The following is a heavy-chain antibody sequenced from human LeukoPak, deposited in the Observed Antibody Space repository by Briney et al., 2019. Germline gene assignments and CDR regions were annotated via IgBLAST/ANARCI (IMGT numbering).Heavy chain of an antibody. Sequence: GGSLRLSCAASGFTFSSYSINWVRQAPGKGLGWVSSISISSSYIYYADSVKGRFTISRDNAKNSLYLQMNSLRAEDTAVYYCARGPQKNGHSSGYPGYFDYWGQGTLVTVS. J-gene: IGHJ4*02. V-gene: IGHV3-21*01. CDR3: ARGPQKNGHSSGYPGYFDY. D-gene: IGHD3-22*01. CDR1: GFTFSSYS. CDR2: ISISSSYI.